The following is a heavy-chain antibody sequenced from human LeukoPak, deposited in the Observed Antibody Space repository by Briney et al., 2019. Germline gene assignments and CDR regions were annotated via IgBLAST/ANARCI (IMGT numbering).Heavy chain of an antibody. V-gene: IGHV3-23*01. CDR3: AKYYYDSSGSATPDAFDI. Sequence: GGSLRLSCAASGFTFSSYAMSWVRQAPGKGLEWVSAISGSGGSTYYADSVKGRFTISRDNSKNTLYLQMNSLRAEDTAVYYCAKYYYDSSGSATPDAFDIWGQGIMVTVSS. CDR1: GFTFSSYA. J-gene: IGHJ3*02. CDR2: ISGSGGST. D-gene: IGHD3-22*01.